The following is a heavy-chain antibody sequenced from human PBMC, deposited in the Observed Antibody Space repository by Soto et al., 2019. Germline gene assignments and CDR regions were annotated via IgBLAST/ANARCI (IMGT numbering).Heavy chain of an antibody. CDR3: ARITVTLYYFDY. J-gene: IGHJ4*02. V-gene: IGHV3-30-3*01. D-gene: IGHD4-4*01. Sequence: QVQLVESGGGVVQPGRSLRLSCAASGFTFSSYAMHWVRQAPGKGLEWVAVISYDGSNKYYADSVKGRFTISRDNSKNTLYLQMNSLKAEDKAVYYCARITVTLYYFDYWGQGTLVTVSS. CDR1: GFTFSSYA. CDR2: ISYDGSNK.